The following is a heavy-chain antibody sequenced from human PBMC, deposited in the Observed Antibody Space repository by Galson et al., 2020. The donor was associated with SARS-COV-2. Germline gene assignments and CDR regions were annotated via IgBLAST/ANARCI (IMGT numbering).Heavy chain of an antibody. D-gene: IGHD2-15*01. CDR3: ARDHCSGAACYFDN. Sequence: SEILSLTCIVSGGTINSDDYYWSWIRQSPGKGLEWMGYIYRNGNAYYNPSLKSRLMISVDTSKNQFSLKLTSVSAADTAVYYCARDHCSGAACYFDNWGQGALVTVSS. CDR2: IYRNGNA. J-gene: IGHJ4*02. CDR1: GGTINSDDYY. V-gene: IGHV4-30-4*08.